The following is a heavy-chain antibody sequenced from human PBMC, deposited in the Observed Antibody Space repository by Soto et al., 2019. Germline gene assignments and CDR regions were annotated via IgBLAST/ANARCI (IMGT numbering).Heavy chain of an antibody. Sequence: QVQLVESGGGVVQPERSLRLSCAASGFTFSSSAMHWVRQAPGKGLEWVAVISDDGSNKYYAGSVKGRFTISRDNSKNTLYLQMNSPRAEDTALYYCARDGKGYCSSSSCPRSGFFDYWGQGTLVTVSS. J-gene: IGHJ4*02. CDR3: ARDGKGYCSSSSCPRSGFFDY. D-gene: IGHD2-2*01. V-gene: IGHV3-30-3*01. CDR1: GFTFSSSA. CDR2: ISDDGSNK.